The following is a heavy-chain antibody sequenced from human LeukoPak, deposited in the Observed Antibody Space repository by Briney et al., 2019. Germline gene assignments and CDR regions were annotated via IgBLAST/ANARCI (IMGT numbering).Heavy chain of an antibody. CDR3: ARVGSRIVGATKILDY. V-gene: IGHV1-2*02. CDR1: GYTFTVYY. J-gene: IGHJ4*02. CDR2: INPNSGGT. Sequence: ASVKVSCNSSGYTFTVYYMHWVRQAPGQGLEWMGWINPNSGGTNYAQKFQGRVTMTRDTSISTAYMELSRLRSDGTAVYYCARVGSRIVGATKILDYWGQGTLVTVS. D-gene: IGHD1-26*01.